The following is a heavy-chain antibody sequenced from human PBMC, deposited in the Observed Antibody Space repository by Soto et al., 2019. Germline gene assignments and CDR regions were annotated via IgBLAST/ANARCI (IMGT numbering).Heavy chain of an antibody. V-gene: IGHV4-38-2*01. Sequence: SETLSLTGAVSGYSISSGYYWGWIRQPPGKGLEWIGSIYHSGSTYDHPSLKSRVTISVDTSKNQFSLKLSSVTAADTAVYYCAGTIFGVVKYFDYWGQGTLVTVSS. CDR1: GYSISSGYY. CDR3: AGTIFGVVKYFDY. CDR2: IYHSGST. J-gene: IGHJ4*02. D-gene: IGHD3-3*01.